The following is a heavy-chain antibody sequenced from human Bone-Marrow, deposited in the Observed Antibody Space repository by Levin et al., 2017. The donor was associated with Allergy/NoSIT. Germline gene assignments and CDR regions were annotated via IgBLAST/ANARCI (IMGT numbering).Heavy chain of an antibody. Sequence: GGSLRLSCAASGFIFSNYAMSWVRQAPGKGLEWVSGITGSGDNTNYADSVKGRFTISRDNSKNTLFLQLNSLRAEDTALYYCTKGGHYGDYQMGWGQGTLVTVS. J-gene: IGHJ1*01. CDR1: GFIFSNYA. V-gene: IGHV3-23*01. CDR2: ITGSGDNT. CDR3: TKGGHYGDYQMG. D-gene: IGHD4-17*01.